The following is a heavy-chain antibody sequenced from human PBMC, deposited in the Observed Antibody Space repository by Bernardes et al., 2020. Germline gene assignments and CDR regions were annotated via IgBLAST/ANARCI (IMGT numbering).Heavy chain of an antibody. J-gene: IGHJ3*02. D-gene: IGHD3-22*01. V-gene: IGHV2-5*02. CDR1: GFSLSTSGVG. CDR2: IYWDDDK. CDR3: AHSLYYYDSSGQDAFDI. Sequence: SSTTLVKPTQTLTLTCPFSGFSLSTSGVGVGWIRQPPGKALEWLALIYWDDDKRYSPSLKSRLTITKDTSKNQVVLTMTNMDPVDTATYYCAHSLYYYDSSGQDAFDIWGQGTMVTVSS.